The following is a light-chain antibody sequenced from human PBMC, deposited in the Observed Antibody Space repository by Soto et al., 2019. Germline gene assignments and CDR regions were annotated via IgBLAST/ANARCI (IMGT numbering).Light chain of an antibody. CDR2: GAS. CDR1: QSVSSSY. V-gene: IGKV3-20*01. CDR3: QQYGSSRWT. Sequence: EIVLTQSPGTLSLSPGERATLSCRASQSVSSSYLAWYQQNRGQAPRLLIYGASSRAPGIPDRFCGSGSGTDFTLTISRLEPEDFEVYYCQQYGSSRWTFCQGTKVEIK. J-gene: IGKJ1*01.